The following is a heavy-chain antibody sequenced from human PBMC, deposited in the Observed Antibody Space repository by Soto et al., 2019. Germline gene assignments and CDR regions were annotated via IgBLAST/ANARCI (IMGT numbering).Heavy chain of an antibody. Sequence: EVQLVESGGGLVQPGGSVRLSCAASGFTFSSYSKNWVRQAPGKGLEWVSYISSSSSTIYYADSVKGRFTISRDNAKNSLYLQMNSLRAEDTAVYYCARAVGAVAGHFDYWGQGTLVTVSS. CDR3: ARAVGAVAGHFDY. J-gene: IGHJ4*02. CDR2: ISSSSSTI. CDR1: GFTFSSYS. D-gene: IGHD6-19*01. V-gene: IGHV3-48*01.